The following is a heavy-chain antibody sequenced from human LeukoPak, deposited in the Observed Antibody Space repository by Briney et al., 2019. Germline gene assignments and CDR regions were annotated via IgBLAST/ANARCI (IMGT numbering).Heavy chain of an antibody. CDR2: INPNSGGT. J-gene: IGHJ4*02. CDR3: ARDLRYSSGWYHVFDY. D-gene: IGHD6-19*01. CDR1: GYTFTGYY. V-gene: IGHV1-2*02. Sequence: GASVKVSRKASGYTFTGYYMHWVRQAPGQGLEWMGWINPNSGGTNYAQKFQGRVTMTRDTSISTAYMELSRLRSDDTAVYYCARDLRYSSGWYHVFDYWGQGTLVTVSS.